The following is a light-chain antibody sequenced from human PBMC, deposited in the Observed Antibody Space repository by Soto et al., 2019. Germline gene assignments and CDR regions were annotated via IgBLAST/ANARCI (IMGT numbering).Light chain of an antibody. CDR3: ATWDDSLSGFV. J-gene: IGLJ1*01. CDR1: SPNIGSNS. V-gene: IGLV1-47*01. CDR2: RNN. Sequence: QSVLAQAPPVSWTPGQGVTISCSGSSPNIGSNSVYWYQHLTGTAPKLLIYRNNQRPSGVPDRISGSKSDTSASLAISGLRSEDEADYYCATWDDSLSGFVFGTGTKVTVL.